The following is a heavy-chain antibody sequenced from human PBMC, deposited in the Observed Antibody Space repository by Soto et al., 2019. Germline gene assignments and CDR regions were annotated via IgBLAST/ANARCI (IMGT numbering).Heavy chain of an antibody. V-gene: IGHV3-23*01. CDR2: ITGSGDRT. D-gene: IGHD6-13*01. J-gene: IGHJ4*02. CDR1: GFTFSTYA. CDR3: ARMYSSSCDY. Sequence: EVQLLESGGDLVQPGGSLRLSCAASGFTFSTYAMRWVRQAPGKGLEWVSSITGSGDRTYYADSVKGRFTISRDNSQSTLHLQMNSLRAEDTAVYYCARMYSSSCDYRGQGTLVTGSS.